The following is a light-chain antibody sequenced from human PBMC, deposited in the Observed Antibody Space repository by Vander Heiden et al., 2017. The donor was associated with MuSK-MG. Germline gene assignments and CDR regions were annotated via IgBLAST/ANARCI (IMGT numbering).Light chain of an antibody. CDR1: QTVGNY. V-gene: IGKV3-11*01. CDR3: QQRKNWPPLT. J-gene: IGKJ4*01. CDR2: EAS. Sequence: DIVLTQSPAILSLSPGERATLSCRASQTVGNYLAWYQQKPGQAPRLLIYEASTRDTGIPARFSGSGTGTDFTLPISDLEPEDSATYYCQQRKNWPPLTFGGGTKVEIK.